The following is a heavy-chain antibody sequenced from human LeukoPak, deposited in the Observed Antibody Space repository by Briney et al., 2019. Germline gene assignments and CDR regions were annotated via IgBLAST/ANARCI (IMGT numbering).Heavy chain of an antibody. CDR1: GFTFSSYG. CDR3: ATSVGDGYDSN. J-gene: IGHJ4*02. V-gene: IGHV3-33*01. D-gene: IGHD5-12*01. Sequence: GGSLRRYCAASGFTFSSYGMHRLRQAPGQELEGVAIIWYDGSNKNYGDSVKGRFTISRDNSKNTLYPQMNSLRAEDTAVYYCATSVGDGYDSNWGQGTLVTVSS. CDR2: IWYDGSNK.